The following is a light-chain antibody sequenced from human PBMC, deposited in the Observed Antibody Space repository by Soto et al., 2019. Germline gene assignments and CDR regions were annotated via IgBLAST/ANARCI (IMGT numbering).Light chain of an antibody. Sequence: QSALTQPASVSGSPGQSITISCTGTSSDVGGYNYVSWYQQHPGKAPKLMIYDVSNRPSGVSTRFSGSKSGNTASLTISGRQAEDEADYFCSSYTSSSSYVFGPGTKLTVL. CDR3: SSYTSSSSYV. CDR1: SSDVGGYNY. V-gene: IGLV2-14*01. J-gene: IGLJ1*01. CDR2: DVS.